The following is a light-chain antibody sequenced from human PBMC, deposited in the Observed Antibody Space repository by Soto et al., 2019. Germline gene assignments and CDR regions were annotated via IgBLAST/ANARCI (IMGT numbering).Light chain of an antibody. V-gene: IGKV3-20*01. J-gene: IGKJ1*01. CDR2: GAS. Sequence: EIVLTQSPGTLSLSPGERATLSCRASQSVSSSYLAWYQQKPGQAPRLLIYGASSSATGIPDRFSGSGSGTDFTLNSSRLEPEDFAVYYCQQYGISPRTFGQGTTVEIK. CDR3: QQYGISPRT. CDR1: QSVSSSY.